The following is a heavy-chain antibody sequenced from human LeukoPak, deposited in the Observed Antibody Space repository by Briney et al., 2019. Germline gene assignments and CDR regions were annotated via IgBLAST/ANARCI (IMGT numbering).Heavy chain of an antibody. D-gene: IGHD4-17*01. CDR1: GYTFNNYA. V-gene: IGHV7-4-1*02. J-gene: IGHJ1*01. CDR3: ARSVTPQYFQH. Sequence: ASVKVSCKTSGYTFNNYALNWVRQAPGQGLEWMGWIQTNTGNPTYAQGFTGRFVFSLDSSVSTAYLQISSLKAEDTAVYYCARSVTPQYFQHWGQGTLVTVSS. CDR2: IQTNTGNP.